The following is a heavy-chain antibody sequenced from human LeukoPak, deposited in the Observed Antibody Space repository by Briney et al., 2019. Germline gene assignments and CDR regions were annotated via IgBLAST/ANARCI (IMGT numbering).Heavy chain of an antibody. Sequence: ASVKVSCKASGYTFTGYYMHWVRQAPGQGLEWMGWINPNSGGTNYAKKFQGRVTMTRDTSISTAYMELSRLRSDDTAVYYCARGPYVDSYGGGLVDYWGQGTLVTVSS. CDR1: GYTFTGYY. J-gene: IGHJ4*02. CDR3: ARGPYVDSYGGGLVDY. D-gene: IGHD3-16*01. V-gene: IGHV1-2*02. CDR2: INPNSGGT.